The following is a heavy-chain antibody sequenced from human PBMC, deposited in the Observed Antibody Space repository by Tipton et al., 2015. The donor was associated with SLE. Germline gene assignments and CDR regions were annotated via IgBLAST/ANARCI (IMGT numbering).Heavy chain of an antibody. J-gene: IGHJ3*02. CDR3: ARHSRRGVVLFDAFDI. CDR2: IYPGDSDT. Sequence: QLMQSGAEVKKPGESLKISCKGSGYSFTNYWIGWVRQMPGKGLELMGIIYPGDSDTRYSPSFQGQVTISADKSITTAYLQWSSLKASDTAMYYCARHSRRGVVLFDAFDIWGQVTMVTVSS. V-gene: IGHV5-51*01. D-gene: IGHD3-3*01. CDR1: GYSFTNYW.